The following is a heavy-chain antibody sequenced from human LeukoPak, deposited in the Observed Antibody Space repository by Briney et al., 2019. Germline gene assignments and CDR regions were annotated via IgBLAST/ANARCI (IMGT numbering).Heavy chain of an antibody. V-gene: IGHV1-2*02. CDR3: ARDRWGRGDFDY. CDR2: VSPNSGDT. D-gene: IGHD7-27*01. Sequence: ASVKVSCKASGYTLTAYYMHWVRQAPGPGLEWMGWVSPNSGDTNYAQNFQGRVTMTTDTSISTAYMELSSLRSDDTAVYYCARDRWGRGDFDYWGQGTLVTVSS. CDR1: GYTLTAYY. J-gene: IGHJ4*02.